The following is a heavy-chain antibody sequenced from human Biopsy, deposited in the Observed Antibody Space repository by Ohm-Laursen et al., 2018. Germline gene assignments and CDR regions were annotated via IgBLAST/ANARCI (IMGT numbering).Heavy chain of an antibody. J-gene: IGHJ4*02. V-gene: IGHV3-74*01. D-gene: IGHD3-10*01. CDR2: INSDGSST. CDR3: TRAEAGSGSLLYFDY. CDR1: EFIFSRFW. Sequence: GSLRLSCSASEFIFSRFWMYWVRQAPGKGLVWVSRINSDGSSTNYADAVKGRFTISRDNAKNTVFLQMNSLRAEDTAVYYCTRAEAGSGSLLYFDYWGQGTLVTVFS.